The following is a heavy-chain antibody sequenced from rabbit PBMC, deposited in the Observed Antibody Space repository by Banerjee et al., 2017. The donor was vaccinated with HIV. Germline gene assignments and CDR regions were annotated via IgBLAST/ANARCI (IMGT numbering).Heavy chain of an antibody. Sequence: QEQLVESGGGLVKPGASLTLTCTASGFSFSSSYYMCWVRQAPGKGLEWIACIDAGSGKIYYASWAKGRFTISKSSSTTVTLQMTSLTAADTATYFCARPPTGDYGVYNLWGPGTLVTVS. CDR3: ARPPTGDYGVYNL. D-gene: IGHD2-1*01. CDR2: IDAGSGKI. CDR1: GFSFSSSYY. V-gene: IGHV1S45*01. J-gene: IGHJ4*01.